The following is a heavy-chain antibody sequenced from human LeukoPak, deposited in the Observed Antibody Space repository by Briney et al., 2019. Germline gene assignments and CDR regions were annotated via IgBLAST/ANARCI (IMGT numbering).Heavy chain of an antibody. CDR2: ISSSGSTM. J-gene: IGHJ4*02. D-gene: IGHD3-22*01. CDR3: ARDLIYYDSSGSDY. Sequence: GGSLRLSCAASGFTFSSYEMNWVRQAPGKGLEWVSYISSSGSTMYYADSVKGRFTISRDNAKNSLYLQMNSLRAEGTAVYYCARDLIYYDSSGSDYWGQGTLVTVSS. V-gene: IGHV3-48*03. CDR1: GFTFSSYE.